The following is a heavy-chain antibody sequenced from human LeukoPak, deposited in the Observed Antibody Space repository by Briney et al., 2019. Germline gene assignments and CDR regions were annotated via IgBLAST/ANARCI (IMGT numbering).Heavy chain of an antibody. J-gene: IGHJ4*02. CDR3: ARHPWGGGSSAGFDY. V-gene: IGHV4-59*08. CDR2: IYYSGST. D-gene: IGHD1-26*01. CDR1: GGSISSYY. Sequence: SETLSLTCTVSGGSISSYYWSWIRQPPGKGLEWIGYIYYSGSTNYNPSLKSRVTISVDTSKNQFSLKLSSVTAADTAVYYCARHPWGGGSSAGFDYWGQGTLVTVSS.